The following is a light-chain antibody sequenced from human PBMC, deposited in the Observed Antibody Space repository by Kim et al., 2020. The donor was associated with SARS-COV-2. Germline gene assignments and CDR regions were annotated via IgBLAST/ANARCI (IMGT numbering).Light chain of an antibody. CDR3: QQFGRPPKT. Sequence: SPGERATLAWRASATVRTTYLAWYQHRPGQAPRLLINSTSYRATDIPDRFSGTGSGTDFTLTINRLEPEDFAVYYWQQFGRPPKTFGQGTKVDIK. V-gene: IGKV3-20*01. CDR2: STS. J-gene: IGKJ1*01. CDR1: ATVRTTY.